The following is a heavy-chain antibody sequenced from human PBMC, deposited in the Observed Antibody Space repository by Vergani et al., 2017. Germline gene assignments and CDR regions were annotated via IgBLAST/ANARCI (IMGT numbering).Heavy chain of an antibody. D-gene: IGHD4-17*01. V-gene: IGHV4-38-2*01. CDR1: GYSISSGYY. Sequence: QVQLQESGPGLVKPSETLSLTCAVSGYSISSGYYWGWIRQPPGKGLEWIGSIYHSGSTYYNPSLKSRVTISVDTSKNQFSLKLSSVTAADTAVYYCASADPRPGDYGDYKYYFDYWGQGTLVTVSS. CDR3: ASADPRPGDYGDYKYYFDY. CDR2: IYHSGST. J-gene: IGHJ4*02.